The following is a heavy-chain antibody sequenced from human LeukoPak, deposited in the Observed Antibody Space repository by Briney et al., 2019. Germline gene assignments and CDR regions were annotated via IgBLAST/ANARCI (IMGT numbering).Heavy chain of an antibody. CDR2: INHSGST. V-gene: IGHV4-34*01. Sequence: SETLSLTCAVYGGSFSGYYWSWIRQPPGKGLEWIGEINHSGSTNYNPSLKSRVTISVDTSKSQFSLKLSSVTAADTAVYYCARGSGSYFRAFDIWGQGTMVTVSS. D-gene: IGHD1-26*01. J-gene: IGHJ3*02. CDR3: ARGSGSYFRAFDI. CDR1: GGSFSGYY.